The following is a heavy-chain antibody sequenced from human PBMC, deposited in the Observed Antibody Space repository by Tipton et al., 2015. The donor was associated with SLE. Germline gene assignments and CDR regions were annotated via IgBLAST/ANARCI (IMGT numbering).Heavy chain of an antibody. Sequence: SLRLSCVASGFTFSSHWMTWVRQAPGKGLEWVASTKEDGSEKKYVDSGKGRFTISRDNAKNSLYLQMNSLRAEDTALYYCAKDISRGEWELLGWFDPWGQGTLVTVSS. CDR1: GFTFSSHW. CDR2: TKEDGSEK. D-gene: IGHD1-26*01. J-gene: IGHJ5*02. CDR3: AKDISRGEWELLGWFDP. V-gene: IGHV3-7*03.